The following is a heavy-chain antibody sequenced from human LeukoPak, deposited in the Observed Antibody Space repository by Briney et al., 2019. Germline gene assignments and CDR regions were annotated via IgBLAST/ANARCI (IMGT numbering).Heavy chain of an antibody. CDR1: GGSFSGYY. CDR3: ARGRQDVTMIVVVMTAVSYYLDV. V-gene: IGHV4-34*01. Sequence: SETLSLTCAVYGGSFSGYYWTWIRQTPEKGLEWIGEMDPSGSTNYNPSLKSRVTISVDTSKNQFSLELSSVTAADTAVYYCARGRQDVTMIVVVMTAVSYYLDVWGKGTTVTVS. J-gene: IGHJ6*03. CDR2: MDPSGST. D-gene: IGHD3-22*01.